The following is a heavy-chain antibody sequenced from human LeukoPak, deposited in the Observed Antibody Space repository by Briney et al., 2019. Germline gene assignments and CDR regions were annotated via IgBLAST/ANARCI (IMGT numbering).Heavy chain of an antibody. CDR1: GFTFTTFP. V-gene: IGHV3-30*04. D-gene: IGHD2-15*01. J-gene: IGHJ4*02. CDR3: ARKRVVWLDY. Sequence: PGGSLRLSCAASGFTFTTFPMHWVRQPPGKGLEWVAVISYDGTDKYYADSVKGRFTISRDNSKSTLYLQMDSLRAEDTAVYYCARKRVVWLDYWGQGTLVTVSS. CDR2: ISYDGTDK.